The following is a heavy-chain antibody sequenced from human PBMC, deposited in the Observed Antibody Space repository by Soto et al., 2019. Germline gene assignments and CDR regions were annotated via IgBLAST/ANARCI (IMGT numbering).Heavy chain of an antibody. Sequence: GESLKISCKGSGYSFTSYWIGWVRQMPGKGLEWMGIIYPGDSDTRYSPSFQGQVTISADKSISTAYLQWSSLKASDTAMYYCARHTDGYRSGRDYYGMDVWGQGTTVTVSS. J-gene: IGHJ6*02. CDR3: ARHTDGYRSGRDYYGMDV. CDR1: GYSFTSYW. D-gene: IGHD6-19*01. V-gene: IGHV5-51*01. CDR2: IYPGDSDT.